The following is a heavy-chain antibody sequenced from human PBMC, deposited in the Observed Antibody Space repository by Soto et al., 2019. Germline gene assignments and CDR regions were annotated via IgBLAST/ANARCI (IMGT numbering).Heavy chain of an antibody. D-gene: IGHD3-16*01. V-gene: IGHV4-38-2*02. J-gene: IGHJ3*02. Sequence: PSESLSLTCPFSGYPITNGYLWGGIRKPPGKGLEWIGSIYHDGTTNYNPSLKSRVIISVDTSKNQFSLELRSLTAADTAVYSCVRDTSLSLQLGFDIWGQGTMVPVSS. CDR2: IYHDGTT. CDR3: VRDTSLSLQLGFDI. CDR1: GYPITNGYL.